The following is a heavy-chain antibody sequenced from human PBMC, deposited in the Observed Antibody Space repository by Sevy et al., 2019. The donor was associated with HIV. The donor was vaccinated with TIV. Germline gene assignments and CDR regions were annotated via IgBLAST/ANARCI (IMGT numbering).Heavy chain of an antibody. J-gene: IGHJ1*01. CDR2: ISGSGGSGDKT. D-gene: IGHD3-10*01. Sequence: GGSLRLSCAASGFTFSNYAMNWVRQAPGKGLEWVSGISGSGGSGDKTNYADSVKGRFTISRDDSRNILSLEMSSLTRDDTAVYYCARGENDDEFFHYWGQCTLVTVSS. CDR3: ARGENDDEFFHY. V-gene: IGHV3-23*01. CDR1: GFTFSNYA.